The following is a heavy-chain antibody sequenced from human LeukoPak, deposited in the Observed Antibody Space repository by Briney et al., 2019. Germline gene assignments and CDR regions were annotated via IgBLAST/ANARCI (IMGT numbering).Heavy chain of an antibody. Sequence: GRSLRLSCAASGFTFDDYAMHWVRQAPGKGLEWVSGISWNSGSIGYADSVKGRFTISRDNAKNSLYLQMNSLRAEDTAVYYCARDQWGVATITGMDVWGQGTTVTVSS. CDR3: ARDQWGVATITGMDV. CDR2: ISWNSGSI. J-gene: IGHJ6*02. V-gene: IGHV3-9*01. CDR1: GFTFDDYA. D-gene: IGHD5-12*01.